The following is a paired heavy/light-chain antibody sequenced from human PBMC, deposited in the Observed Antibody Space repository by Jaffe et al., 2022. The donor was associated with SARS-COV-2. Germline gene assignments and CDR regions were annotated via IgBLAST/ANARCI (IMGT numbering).Light chain of an antibody. J-gene: IGKJ1*01. CDR1: QTVTTRC. CDR2: NAA. CDR3: QQYGSSPWT. V-gene: IGKV3-20*01. Sequence: EIVLTQSPGTLSLSPGERATLSCRASQTVTTRCLAWYQQKPGQAPRLLIYNAASRATGIPDKFSGSGSGTDFTLTISRLEPEDFAVYYCQQYGSSPWTFGQGTKVEIK.
Heavy chain of an antibody. J-gene: IGHJ3*02. CDR3: TAPEVSWGVAFDI. CDR2: IKSNSEGGTT. V-gene: IGHV3-15*01. Sequence: EVQLVESGGDLVKPGGSLRLSCAVSGFTFSNVWMSWVRQAPGKGLEWVGRIKSNSEGGTTDYGAPVKGRFTISRDDSKDTLYLQMNSLKTEDTAVYYCTAPEVSWGVAFDIWGQGTVVTVSS. D-gene: IGHD3-16*01. CDR1: GFTFSNVW.